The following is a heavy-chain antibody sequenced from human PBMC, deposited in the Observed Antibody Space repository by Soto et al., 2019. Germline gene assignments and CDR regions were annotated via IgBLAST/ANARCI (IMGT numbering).Heavy chain of an antibody. V-gene: IGHV1-2*04. CDR1: GYTFTGYY. Sequence: ASVKVSCKASGYTFTGYYMHWVRQAPGQGLEWMGWINPNSGGTNYAQKFQGWVTMTRDTSISTAYMELSRLRSDDTAVYYCARGRRSSAMVRGVIPLFDYWGQGTLVTISS. D-gene: IGHD3-10*01. CDR3: ARGRRSSAMVRGVIPLFDY. J-gene: IGHJ4*02. CDR2: INPNSGGT.